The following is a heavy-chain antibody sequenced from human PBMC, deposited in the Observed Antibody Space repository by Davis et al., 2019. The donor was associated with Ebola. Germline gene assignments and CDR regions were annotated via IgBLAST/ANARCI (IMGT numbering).Heavy chain of an antibody. V-gene: IGHV3-30*04. CDR1: GFIFSTHA. Sequence: GGSLRLSCAASGFIFSTHAMHWVRQAPGKGLEWVAVLSYDGNTDYYADSVKGRFTISRDNSQNTLSLQMNSLRAEDTAVYYCAEIYWVRYGMDVWGQGTTVTVSS. D-gene: IGHD2-8*02. CDR3: AEIYWVRYGMDV. J-gene: IGHJ6*02. CDR2: LSYDGNTD.